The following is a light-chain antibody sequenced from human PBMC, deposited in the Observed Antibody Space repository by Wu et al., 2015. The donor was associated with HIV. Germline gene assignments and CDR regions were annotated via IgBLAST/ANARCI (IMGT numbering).Light chain of an antibody. J-gene: IGKJ1*01. Sequence: DIQMTQSPSTLFASVGDRVTITCRASQSISSWLAWYQQRPGKAPKLLIYKASSLESGVPSRFSGSGSGTEFTLTISSLQPDDFATYYCQKYNTAPWTFGQGTKVEMK. CDR1: QSISSW. V-gene: IGKV1-5*03. CDR2: KAS. CDR3: QKYNTAPWT.